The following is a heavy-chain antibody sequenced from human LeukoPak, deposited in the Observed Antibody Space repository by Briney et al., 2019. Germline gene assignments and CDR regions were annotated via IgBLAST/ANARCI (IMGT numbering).Heavy chain of an antibody. Sequence: GGSLRLSCAASGFTFSRYWMHWVRQAPGKGLLWVPRINSDGGSTSYAASVKGPFTIPRDNAKNTLYLQMISLRAEDTAVYYCARAYSDSSGYYPPYFDYWGQGTLVTVSS. CDR1: GFTFSRYW. CDR3: ARAYSDSSGYYPPYFDY. J-gene: IGHJ4*02. V-gene: IGHV3-74*01. D-gene: IGHD3-22*01. CDR2: INSDGGST.